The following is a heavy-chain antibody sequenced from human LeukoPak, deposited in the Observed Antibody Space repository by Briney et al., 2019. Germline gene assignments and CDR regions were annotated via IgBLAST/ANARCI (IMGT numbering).Heavy chain of an antibody. V-gene: IGHV3-23*01. CDR2: LSGSGGST. CDR3: ARGFRAFDF. CDR1: GFTFSNYA. J-gene: IGHJ3*01. Sequence: GGSLRLSCAASGFTFSNYAMSWVRQAPGKGLEWVSGLSGSGGSTYYADSVKGRFTISRDNSKNTLYLQMDSLRAEDTAVYYCARGFRAFDFWAQGTMVTVSS.